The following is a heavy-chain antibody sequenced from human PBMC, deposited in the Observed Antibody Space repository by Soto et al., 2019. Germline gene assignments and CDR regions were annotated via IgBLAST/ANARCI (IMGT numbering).Heavy chain of an antibody. V-gene: IGHV1-8*01. CDR3: ARSYYDFWSGYYTSWFDP. CDR2: MNPNSGNT. J-gene: IGHJ5*02. D-gene: IGHD3-3*01. CDR1: GYTFTSYD. Sequence: QVQLVQSGAEVKKPGASVKVSCKASGYTFTSYDINWVRQATGQGLEWMGWMNPNSGNTGYAQKFQGRVTMTRNTSINTDYMELSSLRSEDTAVYYCARSYYDFWSGYYTSWFDPWGQGTLVTVSS.